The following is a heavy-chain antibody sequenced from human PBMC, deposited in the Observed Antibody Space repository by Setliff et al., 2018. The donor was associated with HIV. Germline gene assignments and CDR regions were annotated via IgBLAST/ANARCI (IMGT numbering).Heavy chain of an antibody. D-gene: IGHD3-3*01. CDR2: IHHSGST. CDR3: ARVPRITTLRNAFDI. J-gene: IGHJ3*02. CDR1: GGSISSSNW. V-gene: IGHV4-4*02. Sequence: SETLSLTCAVSGGSISSSNWWSWVRQAPGEGLEWIGEIHHSGSTNYKPSLKSRVTISIDTSKNQFSLKLSSVTAADTAIYYCARVPRITTLRNAFDIWGQGTMVTVSS.